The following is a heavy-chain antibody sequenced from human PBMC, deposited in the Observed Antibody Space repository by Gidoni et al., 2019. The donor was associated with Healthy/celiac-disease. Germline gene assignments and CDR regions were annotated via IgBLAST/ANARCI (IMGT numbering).Heavy chain of an antibody. Sequence: QLQLQESGPGLVKPSETLSLTCTVPGGSISRSSYYWGWIRQPPGKGLEWIGSIYYSGSTYYNPSLKSRVTISVDTSKNQFSLKLSSVTAADTAVYYCARNSGITMVRGVIHNWFDPWGQGTLVTVSS. V-gene: IGHV4-39*07. J-gene: IGHJ5*02. CDR2: IYYSGST. CDR1: GGSISRSSYY. D-gene: IGHD3-10*01. CDR3: ARNSGITMVRGVIHNWFDP.